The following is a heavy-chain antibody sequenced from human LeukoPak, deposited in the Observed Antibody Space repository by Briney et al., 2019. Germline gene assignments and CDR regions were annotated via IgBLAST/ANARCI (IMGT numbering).Heavy chain of an antibody. CDR2: MNPNSGNT. CDR1: GYTFTSYD. Sequence: GASVKVSCKASGYTFTSYDINWVRQATGQGLEWMGWMNPNSGNTGYAQKFQGRVTITRNTSISTAYIELSSLRSEDTAVYYCARGMSLYDSSGYYPSGDYWGQGTLVTVSS. D-gene: IGHD3-22*01. J-gene: IGHJ4*02. CDR3: ARGMSLYDSSGYYPSGDY. V-gene: IGHV1-8*03.